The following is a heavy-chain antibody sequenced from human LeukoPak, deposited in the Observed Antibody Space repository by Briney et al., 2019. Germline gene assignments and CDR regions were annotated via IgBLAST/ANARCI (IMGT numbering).Heavy chain of an antibody. CDR1: GGSISSYS. Sequence: SETLSLTCTVSGGSISSYSWSWIRQPPGKGLEWIEYIYYSGSTNYNPSLKSRVTISVDTSKNQFSLKLSSVTAADTAVYYCARHSGSHLDYWGQGTLVTVSS. J-gene: IGHJ4*01. V-gene: IGHV4-59*01. CDR3: ARHSGSHLDY. CDR2: IYYSGST. D-gene: IGHD1-26*01.